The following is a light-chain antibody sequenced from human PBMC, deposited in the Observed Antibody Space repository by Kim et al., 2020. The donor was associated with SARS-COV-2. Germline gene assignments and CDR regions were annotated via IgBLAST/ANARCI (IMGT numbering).Light chain of an antibody. CDR2: GNS. CDR3: QSYDSSLSGYV. Sequence: QRVTISCTGSSSNIGAGYDVHWYQQLPGTAPKLLIYGNSNRPSGVPDRFSGSKSGTSASLAITGLQAQDEADYYCQSYDSSLSGYVFGTGTKVTVL. J-gene: IGLJ1*01. V-gene: IGLV1-40*01. CDR1: SSNIGAGYD.